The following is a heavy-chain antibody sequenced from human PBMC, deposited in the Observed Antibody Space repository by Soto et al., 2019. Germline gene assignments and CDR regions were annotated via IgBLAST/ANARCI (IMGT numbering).Heavy chain of an antibody. CDR2: IDYGGST. Sequence: SETICLTCTVSGGSISGGDCYWSLIRKTPGKGLEWIGYIDYGGSTYYNPSLKSRVTISVDTSKNQFSLKLSSVTAADTAVYYCARVSGSYSDFDYWGQATLVTVSS. D-gene: IGHD1-26*01. CDR3: ARVSGSYSDFDY. V-gene: IGHV4-30-4*01. J-gene: IGHJ4*02. CDR1: GGSISGGDCY.